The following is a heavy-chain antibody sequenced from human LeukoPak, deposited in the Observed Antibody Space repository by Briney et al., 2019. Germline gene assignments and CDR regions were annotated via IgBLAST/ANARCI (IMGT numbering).Heavy chain of an antibody. D-gene: IGHD3-3*01. V-gene: IGHV4-59*08. J-gene: IGHJ6*02. Sequence: PSETLSLTCTVSGGSISSYYWSWIRQPPGKGLEWIGYIYYSGSTNYNPSLKSRVTISVDTSKNQFSLKLSSVTAADTAVYYCARQMRWSGYRSYYYYYGMDVWGQGTTVTVSS. CDR1: GGSISSYY. CDR3: ARQMRWSGYRSYYYYYGMDV. CDR2: IYYSGST.